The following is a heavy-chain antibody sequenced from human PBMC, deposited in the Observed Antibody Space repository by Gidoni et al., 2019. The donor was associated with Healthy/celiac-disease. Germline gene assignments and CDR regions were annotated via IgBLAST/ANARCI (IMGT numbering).Heavy chain of an antibody. D-gene: IGHD3-10*01. J-gene: IGHJ4*02. Sequence: EVQLVESGGGLVKPGGSLRLSCAASGFTFSSYSMNWVRQAPGKGLEWVSSISSSSSYIYYADSVKGRFTISRDNAKNSLYLQMNSLRAEDTAVYYCAGDIQYYGSGSYYNGDYWGQGTLVTVSS. CDR1: GFTFSSYS. CDR2: ISSSSSYI. V-gene: IGHV3-21*01. CDR3: AGDIQYYGSGSYYNGDY.